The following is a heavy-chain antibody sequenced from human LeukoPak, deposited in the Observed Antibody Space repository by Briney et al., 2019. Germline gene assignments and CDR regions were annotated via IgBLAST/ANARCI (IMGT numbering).Heavy chain of an antibody. D-gene: IGHD6-19*01. CDR3: TKGSGRIAVAGSIDY. J-gene: IGHJ4*02. Sequence: GGSLRLSCAASGFTFSSYGIHWVRQAPGKGLEWVAFIRYDGSNKYYADSVKGRFTISRDNSKNTLYLQMNSLRAEDTAVYYCTKGSGRIAVAGSIDYWGQGTLVTVSS. V-gene: IGHV3-30*02. CDR1: GFTFSSYG. CDR2: IRYDGSNK.